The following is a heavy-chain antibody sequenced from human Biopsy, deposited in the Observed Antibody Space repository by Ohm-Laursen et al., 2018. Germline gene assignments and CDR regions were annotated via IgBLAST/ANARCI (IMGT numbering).Heavy chain of an antibody. Sequence: ASVKVSCKASGYTFTSYGISWVRQAPGQGLEWMGWINTYNGNTNYAQNLQGRVTMTTDTSTSTAYMELRSLRSDDTAVYYCARGRGGYKRTDYWGQGTLVTVSS. CDR1: GYTFTSYG. J-gene: IGHJ4*02. V-gene: IGHV1-18*01. D-gene: IGHD5-24*01. CDR3: ARGRGGYKRTDY. CDR2: INTYNGNT.